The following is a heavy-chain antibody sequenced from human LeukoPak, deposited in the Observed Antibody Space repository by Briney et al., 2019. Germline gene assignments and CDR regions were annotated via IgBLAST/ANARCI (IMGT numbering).Heavy chain of an antibody. Sequence: AASVKVSCKASGYTFTSYYMHWVRQAPGQGLEWMGIINPSGGSTSYAQKFQGRVTMTRNTSINTAYLELSSLRSDDTAVYFCARGVGGLGNMDVWGKGTTVIISS. CDR1: GYTFTSYY. D-gene: IGHD3-16*01. J-gene: IGHJ6*03. CDR3: ARGVGGLGNMDV. CDR2: INPSGGST. V-gene: IGHV1-46*01.